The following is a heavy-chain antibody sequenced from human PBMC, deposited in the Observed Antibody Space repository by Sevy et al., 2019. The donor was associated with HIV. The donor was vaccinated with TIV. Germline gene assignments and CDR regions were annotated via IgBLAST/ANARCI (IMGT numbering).Heavy chain of an antibody. CDR3: VRSREPAHYDILTGGWFDP. CDR1: GFTFRTYI. Sequence: ASVKVSCKASGFTFRTYIMHWVRQAPGQRPEWMGWIHGGNGNTEYSQKFQGRVTITRDTSASTTYMEVSSLGSEDTAVYYWVRSREPAHYDILTGGWFDPWGQRTLVTVSS. CDR2: IHGGNGNT. D-gene: IGHD3-9*01. J-gene: IGHJ5*02. V-gene: IGHV1-3*01.